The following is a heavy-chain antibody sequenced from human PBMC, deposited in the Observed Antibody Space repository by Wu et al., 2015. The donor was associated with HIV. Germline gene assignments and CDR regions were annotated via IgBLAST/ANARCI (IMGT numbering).Heavy chain of an antibody. CDR3: ARSEDYYDSSGYGRDAFDI. CDR1: GGTFSSYA. CDR2: IIPIFGTA. V-gene: IGHV1-69*05. Sequence: QVQLVQSGAEVKKPGSSVKVSCKASGGTFSSYAISWVRQAPGQGLEWMGGIIPIFGTANYAQKFQGRVTITTDESTSTAYMELSSLRSEDTAVYYCARSEDYYDSSGYGRDAFDIVGPRDNGHRLF. D-gene: IGHD3-22*01. J-gene: IGHJ3*02.